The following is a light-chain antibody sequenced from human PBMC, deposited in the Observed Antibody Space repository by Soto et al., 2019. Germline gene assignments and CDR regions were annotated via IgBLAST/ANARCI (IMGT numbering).Light chain of an antibody. CDR2: GAS. CDR1: QSVSSN. J-gene: IGKJ2*01. V-gene: IGKV3-15*01. CDR3: QQYNNWPPYT. Sequence: EIVMTQSPATLSVSPGERATLSCRASQSVSSNLAWYQQKPGQAPRLLMYGASTRATETPARFSGSGSATDFTLTISSLQSEDFAVYYCQQYNNWPPYTVGQGTKVDSK.